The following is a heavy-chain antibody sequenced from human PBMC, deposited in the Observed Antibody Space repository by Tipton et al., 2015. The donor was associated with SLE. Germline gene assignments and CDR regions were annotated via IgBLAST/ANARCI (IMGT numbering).Heavy chain of an antibody. J-gene: IGHJ3*02. CDR3: ARQVEVWFGDLWGAFVI. CDR2: IYPGDSET. D-gene: IGHD3-10*01. Sequence: VQLVQSGAEVKKPGESLKISCKGSGYSFARFWIGWVRQMPGKGLEWMGIIYPGDSETRYSPSFQGQVSISADKSTSTAYLQWSSLKASDTAMYYCARQVEVWFGDLWGAFVIWGQGTMVTVS. CDR1: GYSFARFW. V-gene: IGHV5-51*01.